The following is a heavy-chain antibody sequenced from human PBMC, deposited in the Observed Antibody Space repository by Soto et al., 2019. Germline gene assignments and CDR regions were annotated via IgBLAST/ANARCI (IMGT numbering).Heavy chain of an antibody. Sequence: GASVKVSCKASGYTFTSYGISWVRQAPGQGLEWMGWISAYNGNTNYAQKLQGRVTMTTDTSTSTAYMELRSLRPDDTAVYYCARGTLYDYVWGSYLPADKHYYYYYYGMDVWGQGTTVTVSS. D-gene: IGHD3-16*02. CDR1: GYTFTSYG. CDR2: ISAYNGNT. CDR3: ARGTLYDYVWGSYLPADKHYYYYYYGMDV. J-gene: IGHJ6*02. V-gene: IGHV1-18*01.